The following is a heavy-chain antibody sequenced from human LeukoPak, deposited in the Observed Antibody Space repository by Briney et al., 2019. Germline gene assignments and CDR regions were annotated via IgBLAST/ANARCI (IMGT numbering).Heavy chain of an antibody. D-gene: IGHD3-16*02. J-gene: IGHJ4*02. CDR2: ISGEGGST. V-gene: IGHV3-43*02. Sequence: GGSLRLSCAASGFTFDDYAMHWVRQAPGKGLEWVSLISGEGGSTYYADSVKGRFTISRDNSKNSLYLQMNSLRTEDAALYYCAKDKLWGSYRYPDYWGQGTLVTVSS. CDR3: AKDKLWGSYRYPDY. CDR1: GFTFDDYA.